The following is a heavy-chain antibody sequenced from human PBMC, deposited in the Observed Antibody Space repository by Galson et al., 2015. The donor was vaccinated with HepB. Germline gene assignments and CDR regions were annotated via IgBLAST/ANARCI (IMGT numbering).Heavy chain of an antibody. V-gene: IGHV1-18*01. D-gene: IGHD5-12*01. Sequence: SVKVSCKASGYTFPSYDITWVRQAPGQGLEWMGWISGYNGYTKYAQKFQGRVSMTTDTSTSTAYMEVRNLRSDDTAVYYCARARATDIDYWGQGTLVTVSS. CDR2: ISGYNGYT. J-gene: IGHJ4*02. CDR1: GYTFPSYD. CDR3: ARARATDIDY.